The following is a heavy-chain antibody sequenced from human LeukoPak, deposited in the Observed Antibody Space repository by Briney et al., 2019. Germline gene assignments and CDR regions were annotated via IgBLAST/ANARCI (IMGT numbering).Heavy chain of an antibody. V-gene: IGHV4-30-2*01. CDR3: ARGVGDFDWFNY. D-gene: IGHD3-9*01. Sequence: PSQTLSLTCAVSGGSISSGGYSWSWIRQPPGKGLEWIGYIYHSGSTYYNPSLKSRVTISVDRSKNQFSLKLSSVTAADTAVYYCARGVGDFDWFNYWGQGTLVTVSS. J-gene: IGHJ4*02. CDR2: IYHSGST. CDR1: GGSISSGGYS.